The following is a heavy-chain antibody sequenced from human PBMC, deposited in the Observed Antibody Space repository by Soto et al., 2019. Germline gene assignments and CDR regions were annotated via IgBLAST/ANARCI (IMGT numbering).Heavy chain of an antibody. CDR2: ISSSGSTI. D-gene: IGHD3-22*01. Sequence: PGGSLRLSCAASGFTFSSYEMNWVRQAPGKGLEWVSYISSSGSTIYYAASVKGRFTISRDNAKNSLYLQMNSLRAEDTAVYYCARDQYYDSSDYYYGSFDYWDQGTLVTVSS. CDR3: ARDQYYDSSDYYYGSFDY. CDR1: GFTFSSYE. V-gene: IGHV3-48*03. J-gene: IGHJ4*02.